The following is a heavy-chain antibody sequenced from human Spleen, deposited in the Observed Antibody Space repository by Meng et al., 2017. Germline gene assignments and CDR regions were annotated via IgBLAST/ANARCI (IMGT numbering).Heavy chain of an antibody. V-gene: IGHV1-2*06. CDR3: VRDENISLGKLFGDY. CDR1: GYTFTAYY. J-gene: IGHJ4*02. CDR2: INPDTSDT. Sequence: QVLPEQAEAQVKQPGASWKVSCKSYGYTFTAYYIHIGRQAPEQRLELREHINPDTSDTLYAQKFQVTVSMTGDTSISTAYVELIGLRSDDTSIYDCVRDENISLGKLFGDYWGQGTLVTVSS. D-gene: IGHD2-21*01.